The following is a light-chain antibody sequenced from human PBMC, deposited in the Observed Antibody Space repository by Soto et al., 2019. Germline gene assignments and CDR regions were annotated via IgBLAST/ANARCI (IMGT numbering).Light chain of an antibody. CDR1: QSVSSSY. V-gene: IGKV3-20*01. J-gene: IGKJ2*01. CDR2: GAS. CDR3: HQYGSSPLYT. Sequence: EIVWTQSPGTLSLSPGERATLSCRASQSVSSSYLAWNQQKPGQAPRLLIYGASSRATGIPDRFSGSGSGTDFTLTISRLEPEDFAVYYCHQYGSSPLYTFGQGTKLEIK.